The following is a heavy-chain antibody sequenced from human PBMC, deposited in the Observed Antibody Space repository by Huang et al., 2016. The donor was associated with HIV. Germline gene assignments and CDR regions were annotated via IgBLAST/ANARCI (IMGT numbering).Heavy chain of an antibody. V-gene: IGHV4-34*01. Sequence: QVQLQQWGAGLLRPSETLSLTCAVYGGSFSGYYGTWIRQPPGEGLEWSGEINHSESTNYNPSLKSRVTISVDTSRNQFSLTLTSVTAADTAVYYCARGQGGYYYYYMDVWGKGTTVTVSS. CDR3: ARGQGGYYYYYMDV. CDR1: GGSFSGYY. CDR2: INHSEST. J-gene: IGHJ6*03.